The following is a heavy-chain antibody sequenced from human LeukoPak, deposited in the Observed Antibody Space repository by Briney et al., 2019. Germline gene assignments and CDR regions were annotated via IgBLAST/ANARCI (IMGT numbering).Heavy chain of an antibody. CDR3: ARIVVAHLFDP. CDR2: IIPIFGTA. CDR1: GGTLSSYA. D-gene: IGHD2-2*01. J-gene: IGHJ5*02. V-gene: IGHV1-69*06. Sequence: SVKVSCKASGGTLSSYAISWVRQAPGQGLEWMGGIIPIFGTANYAQKFQGRVTITADKSTSTAYMELSSLRSEDTAVYYCARIVVAHLFDPWGQGTLVTVSS.